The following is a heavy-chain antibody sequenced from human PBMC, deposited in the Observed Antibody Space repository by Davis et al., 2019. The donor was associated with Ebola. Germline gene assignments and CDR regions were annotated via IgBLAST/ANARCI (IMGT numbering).Heavy chain of an antibody. V-gene: IGHV5-51*01. J-gene: IGHJ4*02. CDR3: AKPEDVASLD. D-gene: IGHD3-16*01. CDR2: IHPGDSSS. Sequence: PGRSLRPSCMASGYSFSNQWTGWVRQLPGKGLEWMALIHPGDSSSNYGPSFQGQVTISTDNCINTAYLQWSSLKASDTAMYYCAKPEDVASLDWGPGTLVTVAS. CDR1: GYSFSNQW.